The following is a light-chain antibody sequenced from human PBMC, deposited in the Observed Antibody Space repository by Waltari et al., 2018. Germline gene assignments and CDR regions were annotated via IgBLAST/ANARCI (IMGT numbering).Light chain of an antibody. Sequence: DIQMTQSPSSLSTSVGDRVTITCRASRDIDSYLNWYQQRPGRAPKLLIYDASTLQREVPTRFSGGGIGTDFTLTINNLQPEDFATYFCQQSYSPPFTFGQGTRLEI. CDR2: DAS. V-gene: IGKV1-39*01. J-gene: IGKJ5*01. CDR3: QQSYSPPFT. CDR1: RDIDSY.